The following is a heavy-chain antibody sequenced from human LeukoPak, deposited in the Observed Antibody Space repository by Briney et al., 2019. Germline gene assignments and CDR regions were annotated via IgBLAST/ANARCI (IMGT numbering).Heavy chain of an antibody. CDR1: VYTFTSYG. J-gene: IGHJ4*02. V-gene: IGHV1-18*01. CDR3: ARDLATKTVFFDY. CDR2: ISAYNGNT. Sequence: ASVKVSCKASVYTFTSYGVGWVRQAPGQGLEWMGWISAYNGNTNYAQKLQGRVTMTTDTSTSTAYMELRSLRSDDTAVYYCARDLATKTVFFDYWGQGTLVTVSS. D-gene: IGHD5-12*01.